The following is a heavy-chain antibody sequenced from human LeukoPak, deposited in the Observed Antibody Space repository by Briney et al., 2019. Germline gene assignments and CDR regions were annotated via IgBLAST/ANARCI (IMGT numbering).Heavy chain of an antibody. J-gene: IGHJ4*02. CDR1: GFTFRGFY. Sequence: PGGSLRLSCAASGFTFRGFYMSWIRQAPGKGLEWVSCIGSSSSYTNYADSVKGRFTISRDNAKNSLYLQMDGLRAEDTAVYYCARDRGAVAATWFDYWGQGTLVTVSS. V-gene: IGHV3-11*05. CDR3: ARDRGAVAATWFDY. CDR2: IGSSSSYT. D-gene: IGHD6-19*01.